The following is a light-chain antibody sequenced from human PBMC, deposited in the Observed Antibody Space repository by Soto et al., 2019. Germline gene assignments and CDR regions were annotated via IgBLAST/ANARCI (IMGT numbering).Light chain of an antibody. CDR2: DAS. Sequence: ESVLIQSPATLSLSQGDRATLPCRASQSVSSYLAWYQQKPGQAPRLLIYDASNRATGIPARFSGSGSGTDFTLTITSLEPEDFAVYYCQQRSNWPSTFGGGTKVDIK. CDR3: QQRSNWPST. CDR1: QSVSSY. V-gene: IGKV3-11*01. J-gene: IGKJ4*01.